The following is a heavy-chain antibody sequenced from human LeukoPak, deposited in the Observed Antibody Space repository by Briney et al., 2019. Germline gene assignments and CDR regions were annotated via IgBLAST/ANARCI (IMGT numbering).Heavy chain of an antibody. CDR1: GGSISSSSYY. CDR3: AREPAAGSGNY. Sequence: ASETLSLTCTVSGGSISSSSYYWGWIRQPPGKGLEWIGSIYYSGSTYYNPSLKSRVTISVDASKNQFSLKLSSVTAADTALYYCAREPAAGSGNYWGQGTLVTVSS. D-gene: IGHD3-10*01. CDR2: IYYSGST. J-gene: IGHJ4*02. V-gene: IGHV4-39*02.